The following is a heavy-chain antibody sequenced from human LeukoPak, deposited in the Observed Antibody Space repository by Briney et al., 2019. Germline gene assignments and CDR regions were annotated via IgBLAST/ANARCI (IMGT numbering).Heavy chain of an antibody. D-gene: IGHD1/OR15-1a*01. J-gene: IGHJ4*02. CDR1: GFTFSSYW. V-gene: IGHV3-21*01. CDR2: ISSSSSYI. CDR3: ARDDYNWNNFDY. Sequence: GGSLRLSCAASGFTFSSYWMHWVRQAPGKGLEWVSSISSSSSYIYYADSVKGRFTISRDNAKNSLYLQMNSLRAEDTAVYYCARDDYNWNNFDYWGQGTLVTVSS.